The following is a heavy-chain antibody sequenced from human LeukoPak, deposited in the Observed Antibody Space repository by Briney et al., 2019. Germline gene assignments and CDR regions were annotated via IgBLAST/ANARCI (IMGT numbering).Heavy chain of an antibody. D-gene: IGHD3-22*01. CDR2: INPSGGST. V-gene: IGHV1-46*01. CDR1: GYTFTSYY. J-gene: IGHJ4*02. CDR3: ARGPYYYDSSGYFFDY. Sequence: ASVKVSCKASGYTFTSYYMHWVRQAPGQGLEWMGIINPSGGSTSYAQKFQGRVTITRNTSISTAYMELSSLRSEDTAVYYCARGPYYYDSSGYFFDYWGQGTLVTVSS.